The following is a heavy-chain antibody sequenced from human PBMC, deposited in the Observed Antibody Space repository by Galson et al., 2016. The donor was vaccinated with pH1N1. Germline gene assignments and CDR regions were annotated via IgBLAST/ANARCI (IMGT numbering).Heavy chain of an antibody. CDR2: ITARGIGS. D-gene: IGHD3-22*01. CDR1: GFTFSTYA. Sequence: SLRLSCAASGFTFSTYAMSWVRQAPGKGLEWVSTITARGIGSYYADSVKGRFTISSHNSKNTLYPQLNSLRAEDTAVYFCANGRDYYDSSVYYPSGWFDPWGQGTRVTVSS. CDR3: ANGRDYYDSSVYYPSGWFDP. J-gene: IGHJ5*02. V-gene: IGHV3-23*01.